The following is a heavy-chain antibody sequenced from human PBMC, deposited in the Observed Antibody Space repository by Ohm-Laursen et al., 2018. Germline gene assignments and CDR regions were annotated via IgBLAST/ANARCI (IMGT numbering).Heavy chain of an antibody. CDR1: GFTVSSYW. CDR3: AKRYQMLYNLDAFDI. J-gene: IGHJ3*02. D-gene: IGHD2-2*02. Sequence: SLSLSFAASGFTVSSYWMSWVCQAPGKGLEWVANIKQDGSDKYNVDSVKARFTISRDNAKNSLYLQMSSLRAEDTAEYYCAKRYQMLYNLDAFDIWGQGPMVTVSS. V-gene: IGHV3-7*03. CDR2: IKQDGSDK.